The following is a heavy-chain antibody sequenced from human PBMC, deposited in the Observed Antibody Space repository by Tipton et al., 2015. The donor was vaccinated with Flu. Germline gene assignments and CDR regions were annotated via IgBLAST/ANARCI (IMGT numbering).Heavy chain of an antibody. CDR3: AKADADYFDSCGRY. Sequence: SLRLSCAASGFIFDDNAMHWVRQAPGKGLEWVSGISWDGGSIGYADSVRGRFTISRDNAKKSLYLQMNSLRPEDTAFYYCAKADADYFDSCGRYWGRGTLVTVSS. J-gene: IGHJ4*01. CDR2: ISWDGGSI. V-gene: IGHV3-9*01. D-gene: IGHD3-22*01. CDR1: GFIFDDNA.